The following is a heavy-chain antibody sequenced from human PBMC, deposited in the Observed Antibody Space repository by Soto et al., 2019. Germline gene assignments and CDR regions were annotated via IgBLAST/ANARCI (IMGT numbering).Heavy chain of an antibody. CDR2: VSYDGSKT. CDR3: ARDFSSCTP. CDR1: GFTFTNYA. D-gene: IGHD6-13*01. Sequence: GGSLRLSCTASGFTFTNYAMHWVRQSPDRGLEWVAIVSYDGSKTYYADFVKGRFTISRDNSKNTLYLQMNSLRAEDTAVYYCARDFSSCTPWGQGTLVTVSS. V-gene: IGHV3-30*03. J-gene: IGHJ5*02.